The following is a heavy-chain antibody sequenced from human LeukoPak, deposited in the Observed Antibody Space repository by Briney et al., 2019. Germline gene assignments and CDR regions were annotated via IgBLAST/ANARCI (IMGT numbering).Heavy chain of an antibody. CDR2: ISYDGSNK. Sequence: GRSLRLSCAASGFTFSSYAMHWVRQAPGKGLEWVAVISYDGSNKYYADSVKGRFTISRDNSKNTLYLQMNSLRAEDTAVYYCARDLTGGQQLDIDYWGQGTLVTVSS. J-gene: IGHJ4*02. CDR1: GFTFSSYA. CDR3: ARDLTGGQQLDIDY. V-gene: IGHV3-30-3*01. D-gene: IGHD6-13*01.